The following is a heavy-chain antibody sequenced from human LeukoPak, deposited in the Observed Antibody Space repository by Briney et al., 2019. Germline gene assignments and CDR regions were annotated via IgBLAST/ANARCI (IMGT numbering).Heavy chain of an antibody. CDR2: IYYSGST. CDR1: GGSISSYY. V-gene: IGHV4-59*08. CDR3: ARVGEAVNWFDP. J-gene: IGHJ5*02. Sequence: SETLSLTCTVSGGSISSYYWSWIRQPPGKGLEWIGDIYYSGSTNYNPSLKSRVTISVDTSKNQFSLKLSSVTAADTAVYYCARVGEAVNWFDPWGQGTLVTVSS. D-gene: IGHD2-15*01.